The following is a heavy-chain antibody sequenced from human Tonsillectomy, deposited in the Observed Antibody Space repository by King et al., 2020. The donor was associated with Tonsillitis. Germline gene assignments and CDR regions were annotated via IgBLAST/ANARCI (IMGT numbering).Heavy chain of an antibody. J-gene: IGHJ4*02. V-gene: IGHV4-39*07. D-gene: IGHD2-21*01. CDR3: ARRVFIPRAGHYFDY. CDR2: IYYSGST. CDR1: GGSISTTNYY. Sequence: QLQEPGPGLVDPSETLSLTCSVSGGSISTTNYYWGWFRQPPGKWLEWIGSIYYSGSTYYNPSLNSRVSISLDRSKNQFSLRLSSVTAADTAAYYCARRVFIPRAGHYFDYWGQGILVTVSS.